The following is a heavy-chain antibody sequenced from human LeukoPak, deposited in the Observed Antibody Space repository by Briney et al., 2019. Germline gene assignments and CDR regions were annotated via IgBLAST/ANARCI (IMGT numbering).Heavy chain of an antibody. CDR1: GFTFSSYG. Sequence: GGSLRLSCAASGFTFSSYGMNWVRQAPGKGLEWVSAISGSGGSLYYADSVKGRFTISRDNSKNTLYLQMNSLRAEDTGVYYCAKAVLWDSGSYYVNWGRGTLVTVSS. CDR2: ISGSGGSL. J-gene: IGHJ4*02. V-gene: IGHV3-23*01. CDR3: AKAVLWDSGSYYVN. D-gene: IGHD3-10*01.